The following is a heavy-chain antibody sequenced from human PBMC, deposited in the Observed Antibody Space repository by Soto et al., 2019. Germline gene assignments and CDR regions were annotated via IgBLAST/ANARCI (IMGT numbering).Heavy chain of an antibody. V-gene: IGHV6-1*01. Sequence: PSQTLSLTCAISGDSVSSNSAAWNWIRQPPSRGLEWLGRTYYRSKWYNDYAVSVKSRITINPDTSKNQFSLQLNSVTPEDTAVYYCASTGYSSGWDYFDYWGQGTLVTVSS. CDR3: ASTGYSSGWDYFDY. CDR1: GDSVSSNSAA. J-gene: IGHJ4*02. CDR2: TYYRSKWYN. D-gene: IGHD6-19*01.